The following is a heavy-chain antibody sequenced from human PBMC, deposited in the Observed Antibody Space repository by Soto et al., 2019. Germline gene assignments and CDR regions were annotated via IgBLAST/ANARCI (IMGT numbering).Heavy chain of an antibody. CDR1: GFTFSSYG. CDR2: IWYDGSNK. Sequence: PGGSLRLSCAASGFTFSSYGMHWVRQAPGKGLEWVAVIWYDGSNKYYADSVKGRFTISRDNSKNTLYLQMNSLRAEDTAVYYCARDNYRAACFDYWGQGTLVTVSS. V-gene: IGHV3-33*01. D-gene: IGHD6-13*01. CDR3: ARDNYRAACFDY. J-gene: IGHJ4*02.